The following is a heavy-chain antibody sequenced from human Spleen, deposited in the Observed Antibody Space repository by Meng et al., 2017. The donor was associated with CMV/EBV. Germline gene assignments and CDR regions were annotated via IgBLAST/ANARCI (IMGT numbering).Heavy chain of an antibody. V-gene: IGHV3-23*01. Sequence: GESLKISCAASGFTFDNFGMNWVRQAPGKGLEWVSIISGSGDNTYYVDSVKGRFTISRDNSKNTLYLQMNNLRAEDTARYYCAKDLGDVGVFGVAYHYGMDVWGQGTTVTVSS. CDR3: AKDLGDVGVFGVAYHYGMDV. D-gene: IGHD3-3*01. J-gene: IGHJ6*02. CDR1: GFTFDNFG. CDR2: ISGSGDNT.